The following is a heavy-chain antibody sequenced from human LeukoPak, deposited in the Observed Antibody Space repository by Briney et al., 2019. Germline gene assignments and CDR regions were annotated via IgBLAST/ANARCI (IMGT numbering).Heavy chain of an antibody. CDR2: ISERGYST. CDR1: GLTLSNYG. CDR3: AKRGIVIRAVIIIGFHKEAYYFDY. V-gene: IGHV3-23*01. Sequence: GGSLRLSCVFCGLTLSNYGMSWVRQAPGKGLEGVSGISERGYSTNYAESVKGRNIISRDTSKNTVYLQMNSLRVEDTAVYVCAKRGIVIRAVIIIGFHKEAYYFDYWGQGILVTVSS. J-gene: IGHJ4*02. D-gene: IGHD3-10*01.